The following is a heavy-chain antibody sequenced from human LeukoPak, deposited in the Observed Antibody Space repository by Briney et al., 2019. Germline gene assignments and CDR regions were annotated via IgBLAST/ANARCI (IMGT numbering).Heavy chain of an antibody. CDR2: SGSSSSYI. Sequence: PGGSLRLSCAASGFTLSTYAMNWVRQAPGKGLEWVSSSGSSSSYIYYADSVKGRFTISRDNAKNSLYLQMNNLRAEDTAVYYCARDPGSGFRDFDYWGQGTLVTVSS. CDR1: GFTLSTYA. D-gene: IGHD3-3*01. CDR3: ARDPGSGFRDFDY. J-gene: IGHJ4*02. V-gene: IGHV3-21*01.